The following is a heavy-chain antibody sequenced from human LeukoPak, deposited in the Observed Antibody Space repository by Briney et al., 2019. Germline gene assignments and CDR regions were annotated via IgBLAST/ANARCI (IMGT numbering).Heavy chain of an antibody. D-gene: IGHD2-15*01. CDR3: AKDGVVAALGDNWFDP. CDR2: INWNGGST. CDR1: GFTFDDYG. J-gene: IGHJ5*02. V-gene: IGHV3-20*04. Sequence: GGSLRLSCAASGFTFDDYGMSWVRQAPGKGLEWVSGINWNGGSTGYADSVKGRFTISRDNAKNSLYLQMNGLRAEDTAFYYCAKDGVVAALGDNWFDPWGQGTLVTVSS.